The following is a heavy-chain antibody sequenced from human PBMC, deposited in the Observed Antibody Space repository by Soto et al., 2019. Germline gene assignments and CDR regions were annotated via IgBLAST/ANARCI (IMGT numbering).Heavy chain of an antibody. CDR1: GGSINSNNW. J-gene: IGHJ3*02. CDR2: IYHSGTT. Sequence: PSETLSLTCTVSGGSINSNNWWNWVRQAPGKGLEWIGEIYHSGTTNHNPSLKSRLTMSVDKSKNQFSLKLNSVTAADTAVYYCAREKVMVIAAQAVDIWGQGTMVTVSS. CDR3: AREKVMVIAAQAVDI. V-gene: IGHV4-4*02. D-gene: IGHD2-21*01.